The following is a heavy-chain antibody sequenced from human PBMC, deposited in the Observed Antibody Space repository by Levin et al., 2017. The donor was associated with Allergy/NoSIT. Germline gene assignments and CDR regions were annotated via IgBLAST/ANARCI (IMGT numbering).Heavy chain of an antibody. CDR3: ARAGWGWREVFSDA. Sequence: PSETLSLTCSVSGGSISVYSWSWVRQPPGKGLEWIGYLYYSRTTQYNPSLKSRVTISGDTSKNQFSLKLNSVTAADTAVYYCARAGWGWREVFSDAWGQGTLVTVSS. CDR2: LYYSRTT. CDR1: GGSISVYS. D-gene: IGHD2-21*01. V-gene: IGHV4-59*01. J-gene: IGHJ5*02.